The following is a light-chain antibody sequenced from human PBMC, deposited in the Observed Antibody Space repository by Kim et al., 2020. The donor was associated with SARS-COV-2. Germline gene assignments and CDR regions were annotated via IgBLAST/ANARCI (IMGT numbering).Light chain of an antibody. CDR1: QSFRSSY. CDR2: GAS. Sequence: SPGERATPSCRASQSFRSSYLAWYQQKPGQAPRLLIYGASSRATGIPDRFSGSGSGTDFTLTISRLETEDFAVYYCQQYGSSPYTFGQGTKVDIK. J-gene: IGKJ2*01. CDR3: QQYGSSPYT. V-gene: IGKV3-20*01.